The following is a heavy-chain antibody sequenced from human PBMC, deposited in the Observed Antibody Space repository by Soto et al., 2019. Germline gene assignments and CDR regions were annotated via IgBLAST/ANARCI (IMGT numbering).Heavy chain of an antibody. D-gene: IGHD1-26*01. CDR2: IYYSGST. Sequence: QVQLQESGPGLVKPSETLSLTCTVSGGSISSYYWSWIRQPPGKGLEWIGYIYYSGSTNYNPSLKSRVTISVDTSKNPFSLKLTSVTAADTAVYYCARNSGSYSSYFYYGLDVWGQGTTVTVSS. CDR3: ARNSGSYSSYFYYGLDV. CDR1: GGSISSYY. J-gene: IGHJ6*02. V-gene: IGHV4-59*01.